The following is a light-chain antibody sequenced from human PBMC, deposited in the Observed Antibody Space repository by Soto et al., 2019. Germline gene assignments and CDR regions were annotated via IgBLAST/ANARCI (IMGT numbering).Light chain of an antibody. CDR2: GNS. CDR3: QSYDSSLSGSVV. Sequence: QAVVTQPPSVSGAPGQRVTISRTGSSSNIGAGYDVHWYQQLPGTAPKLLIYGNSNRPSGVPDRFSGSKSGTSASLAITGLQAEDEADYYCQSYDSSLSGSVVFGGGTKLTVL. CDR1: SSNIGAGYD. J-gene: IGLJ2*01. V-gene: IGLV1-40*01.